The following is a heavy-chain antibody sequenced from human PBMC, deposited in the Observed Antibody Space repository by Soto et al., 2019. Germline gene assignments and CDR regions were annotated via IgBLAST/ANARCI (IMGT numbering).Heavy chain of an antibody. CDR2: VSSSGSYK. D-gene: IGHD3-10*01. CDR3: ASPRGLDDAFDF. Sequence: SWAVSGFTFSSQTMNWVRQAPGKGLEWVSSVSSSGSYKYYADSVKGRFTISRDNAKNSLYLQMNSLRAEDTAVYFCASPRGLDDAFDFWGQGTMVTVSS. V-gene: IGHV3-21*01. J-gene: IGHJ3*01. CDR1: GFTFSSQT.